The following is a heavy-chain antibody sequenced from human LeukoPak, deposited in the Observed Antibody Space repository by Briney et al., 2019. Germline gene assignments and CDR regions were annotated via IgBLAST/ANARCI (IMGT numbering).Heavy chain of an antibody. Sequence: ASVKVSCRASGYTFTSYGISWVRQAPGQGPECMGWISPYNGNTNISQKFQGRVTMTTDTSTSTAYMELRSLRSDDTAVYYCARDGYYGSGSYYIFGDYFDYWGQGTLVTVSS. CDR1: GYTFTSYG. CDR2: ISPYNGNT. J-gene: IGHJ4*02. CDR3: ARDGYYGSGSYYIFGDYFDY. D-gene: IGHD3-10*01. V-gene: IGHV1-18*01.